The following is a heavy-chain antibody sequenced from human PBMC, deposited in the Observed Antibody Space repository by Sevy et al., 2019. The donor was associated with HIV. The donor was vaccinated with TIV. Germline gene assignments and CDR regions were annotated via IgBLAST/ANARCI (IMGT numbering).Heavy chain of an antibody. CDR3: ARESDDSSGYRGLGYFQH. CDR1: GGTFSSYA. J-gene: IGHJ1*01. CDR2: IIPIFGTA. D-gene: IGHD3-22*01. Sequence: ASVKVSCKASGGTFSSYAISWVRQAPGQGLEWMGGIIPIFGTANYAQKFQGSVTITADESTSTAYMELSSLRSEDTAVYYCARESDDSSGYRGLGYFQHWGQGTLVTVSS. V-gene: IGHV1-69*13.